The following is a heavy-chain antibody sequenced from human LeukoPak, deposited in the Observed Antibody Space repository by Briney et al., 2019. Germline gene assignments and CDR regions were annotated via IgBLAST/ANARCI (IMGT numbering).Heavy chain of an antibody. D-gene: IGHD5-18*01. V-gene: IGHV1-2*02. J-gene: IGHJ3*02. Sequence: ASVKVSCKASGYTFTGYYMHWVRQAPGQGLDWMGWINPNSGGTNYAQKFQGRVTMTRDTSISTAYMELSRLRSDDTAVYYCAREDTAMVSDAFDIWGQGTMVTVSS. CDR1: GYTFTGYY. CDR3: AREDTAMVSDAFDI. CDR2: INPNSGGT.